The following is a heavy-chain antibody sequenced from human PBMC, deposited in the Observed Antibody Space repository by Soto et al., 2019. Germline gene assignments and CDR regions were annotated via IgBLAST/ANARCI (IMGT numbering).Heavy chain of an antibody. J-gene: IGHJ4*02. Sequence: PGGSLRLSCAAPEFIFSSYCMNWVRQIPGKGLEWVSSISPSSSHIYYADSVKGRFTISRDNAKNSLYLQMNSLRVEDTAVYYCARGPPGYSGYGHSDYWGQGTLVTVSS. V-gene: IGHV3-21*06. D-gene: IGHD5-12*01. CDR2: ISPSSSHI. CDR1: EFIFSSYC. CDR3: ARGPPGYSGYGHSDY.